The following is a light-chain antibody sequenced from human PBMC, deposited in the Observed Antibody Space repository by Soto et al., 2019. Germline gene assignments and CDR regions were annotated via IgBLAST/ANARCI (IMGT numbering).Light chain of an antibody. J-gene: IGLJ3*02. CDR2: EVS. CDR1: SSDVGGYVY. CDR3: SSYTSSSTLV. V-gene: IGLV2-14*01. Sequence: QSALTQPASVSGSPGQSITISYTGTSSDVGGYVYVSWYQQHPGKAPKLIIYEVSNRPSGVSNRFSGSKSGNTASLTISGLQAEDEADYYCSSYTSSSTLVFGGGTQLTVL.